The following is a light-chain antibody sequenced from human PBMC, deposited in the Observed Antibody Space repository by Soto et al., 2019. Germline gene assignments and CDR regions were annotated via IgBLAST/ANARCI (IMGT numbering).Light chain of an antibody. CDR2: AAS. V-gene: IGKV1-39*01. CDR1: QSISSY. Sequence: DIQMTQSPSSVSASVGDRVTITCRASQSISSYLNWYQQKPGKAPKLLIYAASSLQSGVPSRFSGSGSGTDFTLTISSLQPEDFATYYCQQSYSTPRTFGQGIKVDI. J-gene: IGKJ1*01. CDR3: QQSYSTPRT.